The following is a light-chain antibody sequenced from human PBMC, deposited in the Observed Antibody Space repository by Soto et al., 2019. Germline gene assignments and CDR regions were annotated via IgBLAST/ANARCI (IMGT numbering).Light chain of an antibody. J-gene: IGKJ4*01. CDR1: QSISNW. Sequence: DIQMTQSPSTLSASVGDRVTITCRASQSISNWLAWYQQKPGKAPNLLIFRASNLDSRVPSRFSGSGSGTEFTLTISSLQPDDFATYYCQHYNSYPLTFGGGTKVEIK. V-gene: IGKV1-5*03. CDR3: QHYNSYPLT. CDR2: RAS.